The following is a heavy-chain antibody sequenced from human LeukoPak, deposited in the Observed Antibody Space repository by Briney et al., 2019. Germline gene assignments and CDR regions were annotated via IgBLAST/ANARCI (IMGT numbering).Heavy chain of an antibody. J-gene: IGHJ4*02. Sequence: SETLSLTCTVSGGSISSYYWSWIRQPPGKGLEWIGYIHHSGSTNYKPSLKSRVTISVDTSKNQFSLKLTSVTAADTAVYYCARDSFNSGYDCWGQGTLVTVSS. CDR3: ARDSFNSGYDC. CDR2: IHHSGST. CDR1: GGSISSYY. D-gene: IGHD5-12*01. V-gene: IGHV4-59*01.